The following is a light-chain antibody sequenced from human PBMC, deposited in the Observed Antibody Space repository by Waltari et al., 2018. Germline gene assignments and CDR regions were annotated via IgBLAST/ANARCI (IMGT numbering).Light chain of an antibody. Sequence: EIVLTQSPGILSLSPGERATLACRASQSVSRTLAWYQQSPGQAPRLLIYGASSRATGIPDRFSGGGSGTDFSLTISRLEPEDFAVYYCQHYVRLPATFGQGTKVEIK. CDR1: QSVSRT. CDR3: QHYVRLPAT. J-gene: IGKJ1*01. CDR2: GAS. V-gene: IGKV3-20*01.